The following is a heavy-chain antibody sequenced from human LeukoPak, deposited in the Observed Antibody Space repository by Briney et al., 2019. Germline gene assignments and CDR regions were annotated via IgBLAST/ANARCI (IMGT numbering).Heavy chain of an antibody. V-gene: IGHV3-48*04. J-gene: IGHJ5*02. Sequence: GGSLRLSCAASGFTLSAYSINWVRQAPGKGLEWIAYMSSSMNTIYYADAVKGRFTVSRDNANNSVHLQMSSLRAEDTAVYYCARVRSGSYNWFDPWGQGTLVTVSS. D-gene: IGHD1-26*01. CDR3: ARVRSGSYNWFDP. CDR1: GFTLSAYS. CDR2: MSSSMNTI.